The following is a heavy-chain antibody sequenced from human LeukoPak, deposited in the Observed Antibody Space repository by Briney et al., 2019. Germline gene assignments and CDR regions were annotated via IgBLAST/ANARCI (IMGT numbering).Heavy chain of an antibody. CDR2: ISNSVSTI. CDR3: AREKLYGFDC. V-gene: IGHV3-48*03. Sequence: PGGSLGLSCAASGFTFSIYEMHWVRQAPEKGLEWVSYISNSVSTIKYADSVKGRFTISRDNAKNSLYLQMNSLRAEDTAVYYCAREKLYGFDCWGQGALVTVSS. D-gene: IGHD3-10*01. J-gene: IGHJ4*02. CDR1: GFTFSIYE.